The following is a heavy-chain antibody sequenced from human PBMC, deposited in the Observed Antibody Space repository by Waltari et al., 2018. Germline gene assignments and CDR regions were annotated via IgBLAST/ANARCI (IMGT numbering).Heavy chain of an antibody. CDR1: GFTFSSYG. D-gene: IGHD3-3*01. V-gene: IGHV3-30*18. J-gene: IGHJ6*02. CDR3: AKGHYDFWSGYDDYYYYGMDV. CDR2: ISYDGSNK. Sequence: QVQLVESGGGVVQPGRSLRLSCAASGFTFSSYGMHWVRQAPGKGLEWVAVISYDGSNKYYADSVKGRFTISRDNSKNTLYLQMNSLRAEDTAVYYCAKGHYDFWSGYDDYYYYGMDVWGQGTTVTVSS.